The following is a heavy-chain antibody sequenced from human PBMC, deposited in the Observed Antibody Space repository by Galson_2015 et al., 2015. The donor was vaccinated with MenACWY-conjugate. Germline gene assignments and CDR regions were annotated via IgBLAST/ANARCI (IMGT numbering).Heavy chain of an antibody. V-gene: IGHV3-11*01. CDR3: AREGYGSGTGGAFDI. CDR1: GFTFSGYY. Sequence: FLRLSCAASGFTFSGYYMSWIRQAPGKGLEWVSHIRSSASSINYADSVKGRFTISRDSAKNSLYLQMNSLRADDTAVYYCAREGYGSGTGGAFDIWGQGTMVTVSS. D-gene: IGHD3-10*01. J-gene: IGHJ3*02. CDR2: IRSSASSI.